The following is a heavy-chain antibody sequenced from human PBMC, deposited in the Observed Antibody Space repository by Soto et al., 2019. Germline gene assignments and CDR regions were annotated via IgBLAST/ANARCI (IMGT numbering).Heavy chain of an antibody. CDR2: IYYSGST. Sequence: PSETLSLTCTVSGGSISPYYWSWIRQPPGKGLEWIGYIYYSGSTNYNPSLKSRVTISVDTSKNQFSLKLSSVTAADTAVYYCARLRASSSWYRHQYFDYWGQGTLVTVSS. V-gene: IGHV4-59*08. J-gene: IGHJ4*02. D-gene: IGHD6-13*01. CDR1: GGSISPYY. CDR3: ARLRASSSWYRHQYFDY.